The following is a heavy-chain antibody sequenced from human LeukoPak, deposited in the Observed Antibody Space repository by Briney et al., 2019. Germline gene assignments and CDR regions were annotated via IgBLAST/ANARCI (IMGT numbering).Heavy chain of an antibody. V-gene: IGHV1-2*02. Sequence: ASVTVSCKASGYTFTGYYMHWVRQAPGQGLEWMGWINPNSGGTNYAQKFQGRVTMTRDTSISTAYMELSRLRSDDTAVYYWARVPLHRYENLIDYWGQGTLVTVSS. CDR1: GYTFTGYY. CDR2: INPNSGGT. CDR3: ARVPLHRYENLIDY. D-gene: IGHD1-14*01. J-gene: IGHJ4*02.